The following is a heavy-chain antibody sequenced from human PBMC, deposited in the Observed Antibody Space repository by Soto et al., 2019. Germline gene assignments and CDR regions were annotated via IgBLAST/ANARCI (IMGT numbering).Heavy chain of an antibody. CDR3: AKDRVGGTFYTPLVF. CDR2: ITYDGSNK. CDR1: GFNFDNYG. D-gene: IGHD1-7*01. J-gene: IGHJ4*02. Sequence: QVQLVESGGGVVQPGGSLRLSCQASGFNFDNYGMHWVRQAPGKGLEWVSVITYDGSNKYYADSVKGRFTISRDTSKNTLSLHLNTLTPEDTAVYHCAKDRVGGTFYTPLVFWGQGTLVTVSS. V-gene: IGHV3-30*18.